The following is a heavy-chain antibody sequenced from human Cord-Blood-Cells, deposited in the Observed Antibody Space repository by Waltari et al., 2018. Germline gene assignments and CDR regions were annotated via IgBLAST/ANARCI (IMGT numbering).Heavy chain of an antibody. CDR2: IYSGGST. J-gene: IGHJ4*02. D-gene: IGHD6-19*01. CDR3: ATNMGAVAGTFDY. Sequence: EEPLLDSGGGVVSLGDSLTAILAASVFAAGTIYASCVRQAPGKGLEWVSVIYSGGSTYYADSVKGRFTISRDNSKNTLYLQMNSLRAEDTAVYYCATNMGAVAGTFDYWGQGTLVTVSS. CDR1: VFAAGTIY. V-gene: IGHV3-53*01.